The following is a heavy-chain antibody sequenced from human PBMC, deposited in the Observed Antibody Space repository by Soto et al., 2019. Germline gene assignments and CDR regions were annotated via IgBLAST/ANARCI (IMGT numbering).Heavy chain of an antibody. CDR1: GGSISSSSYY. V-gene: IGHV4-39*01. CDR3: ARLHCSGGSCYRYYYGMDV. J-gene: IGHJ6*02. D-gene: IGHD2-15*01. Sequence: TLSLTCTVSGGSISSSSYYWGWIRQPPGKGLEWIGSIYYSGSTYYNPSLKSRVTISVDTSKNQFSLKLSSVTAADTAVYYCARLHCSGGSCYRYYYGMDVWGQGTTVNVSS. CDR2: IYYSGST.